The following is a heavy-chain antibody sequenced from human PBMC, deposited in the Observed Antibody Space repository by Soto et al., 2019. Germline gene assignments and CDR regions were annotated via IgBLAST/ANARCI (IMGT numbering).Heavy chain of an antibody. V-gene: IGHV3-23*01. CDR3: AKEGGLTKRQTRPNYYYYYYMDV. CDR2: ISGSGGST. D-gene: IGHD3-16*01. J-gene: IGHJ6*03. CDR1: GFTFSSYA. Sequence: GGSLRLSCAASGFTFSSYAMSWVRQAPGKGLEWVSAISGSGGSTYYADSVKGRFTISRDNSKNTLYLQMNSLRAEDTAVYYCAKEGGLTKRQTRPNYYYYYYMDVWGKGTTVTVSS.